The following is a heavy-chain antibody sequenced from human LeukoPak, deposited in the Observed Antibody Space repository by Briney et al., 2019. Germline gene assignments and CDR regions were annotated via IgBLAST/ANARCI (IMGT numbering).Heavy chain of an antibody. CDR3: AREGGSGSYAYYFDY. D-gene: IGHD1-26*01. Sequence: PGGSLRLSRAASGFTFSSYEMNWVRQAPGKGLEWVSYISSSGSTIYYADSVKGRFTISRDNAKNSLYLQMNSLRAEDTAVYYCAREGGSGSYAYYFDYWGQGTLVTVSS. CDR1: GFTFSSYE. V-gene: IGHV3-48*03. CDR2: ISSSGSTI. J-gene: IGHJ4*02.